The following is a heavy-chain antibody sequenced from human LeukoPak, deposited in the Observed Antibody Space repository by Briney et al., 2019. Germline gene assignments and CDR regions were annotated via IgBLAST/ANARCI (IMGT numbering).Heavy chain of an antibody. V-gene: IGHV3-48*03. CDR1: GFTFSSYD. J-gene: IGHJ6*03. CDR3: AKDRRGGYDSSYYYMDV. D-gene: IGHD5-12*01. Sequence: GGSLRLSCTASGFTFSSYDMNWVRQAPGKGLECVAYISRSGTTIHYADSLKGRLSISRDNAESTLYLQMSNLRADDTAVYYCAKDRRGGYDSSYYYMDVWGKGTTVTVSS. CDR2: ISRSGTTI.